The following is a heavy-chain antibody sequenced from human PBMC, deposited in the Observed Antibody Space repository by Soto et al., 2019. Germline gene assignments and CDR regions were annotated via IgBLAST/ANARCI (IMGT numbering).Heavy chain of an antibody. J-gene: IGHJ6*02. CDR2: IIPIPGTA. CDR3: ARSQGSSTSLEIYYYYCYGMDV. V-gene: IGHV1-69*01. D-gene: IGHD2-2*01. CDR1: GGTFGSYA. Sequence: QVQLVQSGAEVKKPGSSVKVSCKASGGTFGSYAISWVRQAPGQGLEWMGGIIPIPGTANYAQKFQGRVTIAADEYTSTAYMELSSLRCEDTAVYYCARSQGSSTSLEIYYYYCYGMDVWGQGTTVTVSS.